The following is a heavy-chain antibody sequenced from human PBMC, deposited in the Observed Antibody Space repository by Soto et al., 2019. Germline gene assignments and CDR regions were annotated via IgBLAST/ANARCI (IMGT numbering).Heavy chain of an antibody. D-gene: IGHD3-22*01. V-gene: IGHV3-30-3*01. CDR3: ARDRGVVVVIYYFDY. Sequence: VGSLRLSCAASGFTFSSYAMHWVRQAPGKGLEWVAVISYDGSNKYYADPVKGRFTISRDNSKNTLYLQMNSLRAEDTAVYYCARDRGVVVVIYYFDYWGQGTLVTVSS. CDR2: ISYDGSNK. CDR1: GFTFSSYA. J-gene: IGHJ4*02.